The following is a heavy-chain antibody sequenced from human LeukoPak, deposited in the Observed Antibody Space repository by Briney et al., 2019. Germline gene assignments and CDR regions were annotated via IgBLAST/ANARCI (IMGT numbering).Heavy chain of an antibody. CDR1: GFAFSGDN. CDR2: IGSSGSYI. Sequence: GGSLRLSCAAYGFAFSGDNMNWDRQAPGKGPEWVSFIGSSGSYIKYADSVKGRFTISRDNAKNSLYLQMNSLRAEDTAMYFCARDRAIDIRAYDIWGQGTMVTVSS. J-gene: IGHJ3*02. CDR3: ARDRAIDIRAYDI. D-gene: IGHD5-12*01. V-gene: IGHV3-21*01.